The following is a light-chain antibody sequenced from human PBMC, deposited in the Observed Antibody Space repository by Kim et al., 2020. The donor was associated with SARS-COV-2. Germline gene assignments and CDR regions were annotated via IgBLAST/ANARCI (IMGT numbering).Light chain of an antibody. CDR3: QQFYTMPIT. CDR1: SNSDKY. J-gene: IGKJ5*01. V-gene: IGKV4-1*01. Sequence: VSRGDRATINCRASSNSDKYFAWYQQRPGQTPKLVIDWASARAPGVPERFSGSGSVTDYTLTITNLQAEDVAVYYCQQFYTMPITFGQGTRLEIK. CDR2: WAS.